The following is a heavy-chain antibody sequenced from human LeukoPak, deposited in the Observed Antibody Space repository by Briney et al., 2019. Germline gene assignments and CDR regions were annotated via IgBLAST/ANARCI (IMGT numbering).Heavy chain of an antibody. CDR1: GGSSRSGDYF. CDR3: ARENNDYGGKKAFDY. J-gene: IGHJ4*02. D-gene: IGHD4-23*01. Sequence: SQTLSLTCAVSGGSSRSGDYFWSWIRQPPGKGLEWIGHIHYSGNTYYNPSLKSRVSISVDTSKNQFSLKLSSVTATDTAVYYCARENNDYGGKKAFDYWGQGTLVTVSP. V-gene: IGHV4-30-4*01. CDR2: IHYSGNT.